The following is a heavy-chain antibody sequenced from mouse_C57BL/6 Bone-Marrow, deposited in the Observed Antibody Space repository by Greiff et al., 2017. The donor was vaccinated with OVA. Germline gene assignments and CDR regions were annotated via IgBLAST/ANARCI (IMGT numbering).Heavy chain of an antibody. CDR2: INPYNGVS. D-gene: IGHD1-1*01. Sequence: VKLQESGPGLVKPGASVKLSCKASGYSFTGSYMHWVKQSPGNILDCIGYINPYNGVSSYNQKLKGKATLTVDKSSSTAYMERRSLTSEDSAVYDSAAAIYYYGSPDYWGQGTTLTVSS. V-gene: IGHV1-31*01. J-gene: IGHJ2*01. CDR1: GYSFTGSY. CDR3: AAAIYYYGSPDY.